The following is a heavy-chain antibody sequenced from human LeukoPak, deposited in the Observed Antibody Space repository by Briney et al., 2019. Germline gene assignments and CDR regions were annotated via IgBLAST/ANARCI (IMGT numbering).Heavy chain of an antibody. V-gene: IGHV3-30*04. J-gene: IGHJ6*02. CDR3: AKDRVFGVVYGMDV. Sequence: PGGSLRFSCAASGFTFSSYAMHWVRQAPGKGLEWVAVISYDGSNKYYADSVKGRFTISRDNSKNTLYLQMNSLRAEDTAVYYCAKDRVFGVVYGMDVWGQGTTVTVSS. CDR2: ISYDGSNK. CDR1: GFTFSSYA. D-gene: IGHD3-3*01.